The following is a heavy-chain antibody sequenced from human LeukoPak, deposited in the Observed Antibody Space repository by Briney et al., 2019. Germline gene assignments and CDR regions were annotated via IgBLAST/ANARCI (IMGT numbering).Heavy chain of an antibody. CDR2: IYYSGST. CDR3: ARVGYYYGSGSGYYYYYMDV. Sequence: SETLSLTCNVSGGSLSTYYWSWLRQPPGEGLEWIGYIYYSGSTNYNPSLKSRVTISVDPSGNQFSLKLNSVTAADTAVYYCARVGYYYGSGSGYYYYYMDVWGKGTTVTVSS. J-gene: IGHJ6*03. CDR1: GGSLSTYY. D-gene: IGHD3-10*01. V-gene: IGHV4-59*01.